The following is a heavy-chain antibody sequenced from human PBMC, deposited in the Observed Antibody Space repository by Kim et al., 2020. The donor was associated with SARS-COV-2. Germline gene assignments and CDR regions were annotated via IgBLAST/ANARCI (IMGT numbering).Heavy chain of an antibody. Sequence: GGSLRLSCAASGFTFGDYGMSWVRQAPGKGLEWVSGINWNGGSTGYADSVKGRFTISRDNAKNSLYLQMNSLRAEDTALYYCARDLELWGGGIAAAGTGDYWGQGTLVTVSS. CDR1: GFTFGDYG. D-gene: IGHD6-13*01. J-gene: IGHJ4*02. CDR3: ARDLELWGGGIAAAGTGDY. CDR2: INWNGGST. V-gene: IGHV3-20*04.